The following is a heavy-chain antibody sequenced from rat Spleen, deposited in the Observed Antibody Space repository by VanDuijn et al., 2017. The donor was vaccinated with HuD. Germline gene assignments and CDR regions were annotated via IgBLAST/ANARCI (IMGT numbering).Heavy chain of an antibody. D-gene: IGHD1-11*01. CDR2: ISYDGSGT. CDR3: ARPNYGYPFAY. Sequence: EVQLVESGGGLVQPGRSLKLSCAASGFTFSDYNMAWVRQAPKKGLEWVATISYDGSGTFYRDCVKGRFTISRDNARSTLYLQMDSLRSEDTATYYCARPNYGYPFAYWGQGTLVTVSS. J-gene: IGHJ3*01. CDR1: GFTFSDYN. V-gene: IGHV5-7*01.